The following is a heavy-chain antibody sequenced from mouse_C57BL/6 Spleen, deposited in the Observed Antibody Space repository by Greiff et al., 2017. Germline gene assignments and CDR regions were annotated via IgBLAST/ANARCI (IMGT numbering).Heavy chain of an antibody. CDR1: GFTFNTYA. V-gene: IGHV10-3*01. Sequence: EVQVVESGGGLVQPKGSLKLSCAASGFTFNTYAMPWVRQAPGKGLEWVARIRSKSSNSATSYADSVKDSFTISRDDSQSMLYLQMNNLKTEDTAMYYCVSHYYYDGNYYAMDYWGQGTSVTVSS. D-gene: IGHD2-4*01. CDR2: IRSKSSNSAT. J-gene: IGHJ4*01. CDR3: VSHYYYDGNYYAMDY.